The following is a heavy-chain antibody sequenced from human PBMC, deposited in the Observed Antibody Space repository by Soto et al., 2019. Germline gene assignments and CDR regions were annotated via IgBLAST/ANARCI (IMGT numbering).Heavy chain of an antibody. CDR2: IRNKANGYAT. CDR1: GFTFNIAA. D-gene: IGHD5-18*01. V-gene: IGHV3-73*01. J-gene: IGHJ4*02. CDR3: ARDYSSYGPFDY. Sequence: GGSLRLSCAASGFTFNIAAIHWVRQASGKGLEWVGLIRNKANGYATAYAPSVKGRITVSRDDSKNMAFLEMNSLKTEDTAVYYCARDYSSYGPFDYWGQGTLVTVSS.